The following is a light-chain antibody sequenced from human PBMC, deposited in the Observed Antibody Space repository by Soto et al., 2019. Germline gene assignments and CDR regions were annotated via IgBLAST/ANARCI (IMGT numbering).Light chain of an antibody. Sequence: QSVLTQPASVSGSPGQSITISCTGTSSDVGAYDYVSWYQQHPDKAPKLMIYEVSNRPSGVSDRFSGSESVNTATLTISGLQAEDEADYYCRSYTSSSTLVFRTGNKVPVL. CDR3: RSYTSSSTLV. CDR2: EVS. V-gene: IGLV2-14*03. CDR1: SSDVGAYDY. J-gene: IGLJ1*01.